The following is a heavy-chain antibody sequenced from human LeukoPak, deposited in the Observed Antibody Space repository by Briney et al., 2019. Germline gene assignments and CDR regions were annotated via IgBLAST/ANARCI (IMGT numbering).Heavy chain of an antibody. CDR2: INWNGGST. V-gene: IGHV3-20*04. D-gene: IGHD3-10*01. CDR1: GFTFSSYD. J-gene: IGHJ6*03. Sequence: GGSLRLSCAASGFTFSSYDMSWVRQAPGKGLEWVSGINWNGGSTGYADSVKGRFTISRDNAKNSLYLQMNSLRAEDTALYYCARGTVLLWFGEFHYMDVWGKGTTVTVSS. CDR3: ARGTVLLWFGEFHYMDV.